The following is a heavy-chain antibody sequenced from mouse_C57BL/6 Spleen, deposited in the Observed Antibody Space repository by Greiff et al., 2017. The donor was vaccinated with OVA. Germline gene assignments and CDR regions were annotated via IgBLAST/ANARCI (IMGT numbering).Heavy chain of an antibody. J-gene: IGHJ4*01. V-gene: IGHV14-4*01. Sequence: DVKLQESGAELVRPGASVKLSCTASGFNIKDDYMHWVKQRPEQGLEWIGWIDPENGDTEYASKFQGKATITADTSSNTAYLQLSSLTSEDTAVYYCTTMDTTVVAVRMDYWGQGTSVTVSS. CDR2: IDPENGDT. D-gene: IGHD1-1*01. CDR1: GFNIKDDY. CDR3: TTMDTTVVAVRMDY.